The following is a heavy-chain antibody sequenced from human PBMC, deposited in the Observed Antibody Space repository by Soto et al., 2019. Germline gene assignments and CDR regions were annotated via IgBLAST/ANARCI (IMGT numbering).Heavy chain of an antibody. V-gene: IGHV4-38-2*01. J-gene: IGHJ5*02. CDR3: ARAGTNNWFDP. CDR1: GYSISSGYY. CDR2: IYYSGST. Sequence: SETLSLTCAVSGYSISSGYYWGWLRQPPGKGLEWIGSIYYSGSTNYNPSLKSRVTVSVDTSKNQFPLKLSSVTAADTAVYYCARAGTNNWFDPWGQGTLVTVSS. D-gene: IGHD1-1*01.